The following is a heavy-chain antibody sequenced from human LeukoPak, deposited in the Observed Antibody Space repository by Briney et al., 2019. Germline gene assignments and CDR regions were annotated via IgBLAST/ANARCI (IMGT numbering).Heavy chain of an antibody. J-gene: IGHJ6*03. CDR2: VSGSGNST. D-gene: IGHD1-1*01. V-gene: IGHV3-23*01. CDR1: GFYFGGHA. Sequence: GGSLRLSCVASGFYFGGHAMHWLRQAPGKGLQWVSAVSGSGNSTYHADSVKGRFTISRDNSKNTLYLQMKSLRAEDTAVYYCAKGTTPTPYYYYYMDVWGKGTTVTVSS. CDR3: AKGTTPTPYYYYYMDV.